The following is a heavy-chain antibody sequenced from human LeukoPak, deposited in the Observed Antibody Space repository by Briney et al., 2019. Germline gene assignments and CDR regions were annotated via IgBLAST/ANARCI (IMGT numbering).Heavy chain of an antibody. D-gene: IGHD3-22*01. CDR3: ARGDYDSSGYYYYYYYMDV. Sequence: PSQTLSLTCAISGDSVSSNSAAWNWIRQSPSRGLEWLGRTYYRSKWYTDYAVSVKSRITINPDTSKNQFSLQLNSVTPEDTAVYYCARGDYDSSGYYYYYYYMDVWGKGTTVTTSS. CDR2: TYYRSKWYT. V-gene: IGHV6-1*01. CDR1: GDSVSSNSAA. J-gene: IGHJ6*03.